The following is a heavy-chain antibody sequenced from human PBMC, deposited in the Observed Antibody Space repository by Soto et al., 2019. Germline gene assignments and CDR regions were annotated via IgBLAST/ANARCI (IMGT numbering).Heavy chain of an antibody. CDR1: GGSISSSSYY. J-gene: IGHJ4*02. V-gene: IGHV4-39*01. CDR2: IYYSGST. CDR3: ARLRTGSEDY. D-gene: IGHD1-1*01. Sequence: LSLTCTVSGGSISSSSYYWGWIRQPPGKGLEWIGSIYYSGSTYYNPSLKSRVTISVDTSKNQFSLELSSVTAADTAVYYCARLRTGSEDYWGQGTLVTVSS.